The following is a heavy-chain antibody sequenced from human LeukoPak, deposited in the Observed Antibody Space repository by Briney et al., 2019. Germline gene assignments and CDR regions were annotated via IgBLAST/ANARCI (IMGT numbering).Heavy chain of an antibody. CDR1: GYTFTGYY. D-gene: IGHD2-15*01. CDR2: INPNSGGT. J-gene: IGHJ4*02. CDR3: ARRSEYCSGGSCSDFDY. V-gene: IGHV1-2*02. Sequence: ASVKVSCKASGYTFTGYYMHWVRQAPGQGLEWMGWINPNSGGTNYAQKFQGRVTMTRDTSISTAYMELSRLRSDDTAVYYCARRSEYCSGGSCSDFDYWGQGNLVTVSS.